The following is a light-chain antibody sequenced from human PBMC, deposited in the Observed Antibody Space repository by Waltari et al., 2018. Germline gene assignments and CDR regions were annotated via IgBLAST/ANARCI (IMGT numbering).Light chain of an antibody. Sequence: EIVLRQSLATLSLSPGERATLSCKASRSISPYLAWYQQRPGQAPRLLIYDTSTRAPGIPARFSGSGSVTDFTLTISSLEPEDFAVYYCQQRSNSFTFGPGTRVDI. CDR1: RSISPY. J-gene: IGKJ3*01. V-gene: IGKV3-11*01. CDR2: DTS. CDR3: QQRSNSFT.